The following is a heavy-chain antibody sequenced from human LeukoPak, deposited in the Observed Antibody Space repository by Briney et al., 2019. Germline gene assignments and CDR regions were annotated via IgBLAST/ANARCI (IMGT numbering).Heavy chain of an antibody. CDR1: GGSISSYY. V-gene: IGHV4-59*01. CDR3: ARALVTGTYASFDY. CDR2: IYYSGST. D-gene: IGHD1-20*01. Sequence: PSETLSLTCTVSGGSISSYYWSWIRQPPGKGLEWIAYIYYSGSTNYNPSLKSRVTISVDTSKNQFSLKLSSVTAADTAVYYCARALVTGTYASFDYWGQGTLVTVSS. J-gene: IGHJ4*02.